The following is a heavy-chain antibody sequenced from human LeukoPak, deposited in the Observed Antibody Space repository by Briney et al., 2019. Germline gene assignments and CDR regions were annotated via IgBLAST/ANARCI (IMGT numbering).Heavy chain of an antibody. J-gene: IGHJ6*02. V-gene: IGHV4-59*08. D-gene: IGHD6-19*01. CDR2: IYYSGST. Sequence: SETLSLTCTVSGGSISSYYWSWIRQPPGKGLEWMGYIYYSGSTNCNPSLKSRVTISVDTSKNQFSLKLTSVTAADTAVYYCARGSNSGHYYYYGMDVWGQGTTVTVSS. CDR1: GGSISSYY. CDR3: ARGSNSGHYYYYGMDV.